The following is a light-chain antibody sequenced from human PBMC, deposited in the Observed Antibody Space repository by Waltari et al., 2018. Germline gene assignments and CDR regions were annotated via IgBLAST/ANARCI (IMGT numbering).Light chain of an antibody. CDR3: SARNGRANQVV. CDR2: GKD. Sequence: SSELTQDPAVSVALGQTVRITCQGDSLRTSYASWYQLKPGQAPVLVLYGKDKRPSGIPERISGYSAGATSSLTITGAQAEDEADYYCSARNGRANQVVFAGGTKVTVL. V-gene: IGLV3-19*01. CDR1: SLRTSY. J-gene: IGLJ3*02.